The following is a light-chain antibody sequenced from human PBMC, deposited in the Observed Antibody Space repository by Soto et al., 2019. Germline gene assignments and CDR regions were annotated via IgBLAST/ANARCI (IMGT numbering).Light chain of an antibody. V-gene: IGLV7-43*01. J-gene: IGLJ3*02. CDR3: VLLYGGAWV. Sequence: QAVVTQEPSLTVSPGGTVTLTCALTTGAVTSDYYPNWFQRRPGQALRTLIYRTSNKHSWTPARFSGSLLGGKAALTLSGVQPEDEADYYCVLLYGGAWVFGGGTQLTVL. CDR1: TGAVTSDYY. CDR2: RTS.